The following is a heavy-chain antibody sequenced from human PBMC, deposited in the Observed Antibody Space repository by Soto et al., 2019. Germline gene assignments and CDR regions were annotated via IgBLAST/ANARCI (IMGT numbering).Heavy chain of an antibody. CDR1: GCSISSGGYY. CDR3: ARLKPYGGSY. J-gene: IGHJ4*02. CDR2: IYYSGST. V-gene: IGHV4-39*01. Sequence: SETLSLTCTFSGCSISSGGYYWGWIRQPPGKGLEWIGSIYYSGSTYSNPSLKSRVTMSVDTSKNQFSLKLSSVTAADTAVYYCARLKPYGGSYWGQGTLVTVSS. D-gene: IGHD4-17*01.